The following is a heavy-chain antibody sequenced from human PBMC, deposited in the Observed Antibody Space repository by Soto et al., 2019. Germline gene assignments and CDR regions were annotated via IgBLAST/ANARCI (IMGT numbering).Heavy chain of an antibody. CDR3: ARYSRRYYDFWSGWDV. Sequence: GASVKVSCKSSGYTFSGYDIHWVRQAPGQGLECMGWINPNNGDRNYAQKFQGRVTMTRDTSISTAYMELSRLRCDDTAVYYCARYSRRYYDFWSGWDVWGQGTTVTVSS. J-gene: IGHJ6*02. CDR2: INPNNGDR. D-gene: IGHD3-3*01. CDR1: GYTFSGYD. V-gene: IGHV1-2*02.